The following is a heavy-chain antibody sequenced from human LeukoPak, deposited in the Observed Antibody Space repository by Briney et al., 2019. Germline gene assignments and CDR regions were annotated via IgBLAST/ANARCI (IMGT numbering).Heavy chain of an antibody. J-gene: IGHJ5*02. CDR2: ISGYNGDT. Sequence: ASVKVSCKASGYTFTSYGLSWVRQAPGQGLEWMGWISGYNGDTNYAQKLQGRVTMTTDTSTNTAYMEPRSLRSDDTAVYYCARNLYRDGYNNWFDPWGQGTLVTVSS. V-gene: IGHV1-18*01. CDR3: ARNLYRDGYNNWFDP. CDR1: GYTFTSYG. D-gene: IGHD5-24*01.